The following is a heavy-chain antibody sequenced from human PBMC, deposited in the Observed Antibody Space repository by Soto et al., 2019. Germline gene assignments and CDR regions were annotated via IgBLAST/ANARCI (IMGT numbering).Heavy chain of an antibody. CDR2: ISWNGNSV. CDR1: GFTFDDYA. D-gene: IGHD3-10*01. Sequence: EVQLVESGGGLVQPGRSLRLSRAASGFTFDDYAIHWVRQAPGKGLEWVSGISWNGNSVYYADSVKGRFTISRDNAKKSLYLQMDSLRAEDTAFFYCARGVAMVPGFFDYWGQGVLVNVSS. V-gene: IGHV3-9*01. CDR3: ARGVAMVPGFFDY. J-gene: IGHJ4*02.